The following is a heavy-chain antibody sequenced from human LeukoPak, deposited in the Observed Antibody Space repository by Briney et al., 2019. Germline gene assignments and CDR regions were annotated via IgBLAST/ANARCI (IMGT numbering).Heavy chain of an antibody. CDR3: ARIRDGYNDAYDI. CDR2: INPSDGST. CDR1: GYTCTSYY. J-gene: IGHJ3*02. Sequence: SVKVSCKASGYTCTSYYIHLVRQAPGQGVEWMAIINPSDGSTTNSQKFQGRVTMTRDTSTSTVYMELSGLRSEDTALYYCARIRDGYNDAYDIWGQGTMVTVSS. V-gene: IGHV1-46*01. D-gene: IGHD5-24*01.